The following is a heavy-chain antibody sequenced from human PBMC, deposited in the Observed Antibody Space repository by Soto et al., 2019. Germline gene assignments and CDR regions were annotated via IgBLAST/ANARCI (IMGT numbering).Heavy chain of an antibody. J-gene: IGHJ6*03. CDR1: GGSISSYY. D-gene: IGHD3-3*01. CDR2: IYYSGST. V-gene: IGHV4-59*01. CDR3: ASLGPPSLRFLEWPQFGYYYYYMDV. Sequence: SEILSLTCTVSGGSISSYYWSWIRQPPGKGLEWIGYIYYSGSTNYNPSLKSRVTISVDTSKNQFSLKLSSVTAADTAVYYCASLGPPSLRFLEWPQFGYYYYYMDVWGKGTTVTVSS.